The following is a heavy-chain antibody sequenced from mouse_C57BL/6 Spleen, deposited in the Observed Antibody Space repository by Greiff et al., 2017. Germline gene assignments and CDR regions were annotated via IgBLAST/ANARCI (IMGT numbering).Heavy chain of an antibody. CDR3: ARKGNFPWFDV. V-gene: IGHV5-17*01. J-gene: IGHJ1*03. CDR1: GFTFSDYG. D-gene: IGHD2-1*01. CDR2: ISSGSSTI. Sequence: EVQLVESGGGLVKPGGSLTLSCAASGFTFSDYGMHWVRQAPEKGLEWVAYISSGSSTISYADTVKGRFTISRDNANNTLFLQKMSPRAADTATYYCARKGNFPWFDVWGTGTTVTVSA.